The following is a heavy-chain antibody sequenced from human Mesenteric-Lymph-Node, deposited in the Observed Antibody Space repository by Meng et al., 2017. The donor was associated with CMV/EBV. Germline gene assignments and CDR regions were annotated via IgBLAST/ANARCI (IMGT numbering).Heavy chain of an antibody. CDR1: GFTFSSYA. Sequence: GESLKISCAASGFTFSSYAMSWVRQAPGKGLEWVSAISGSGGSTYYADSVKGRFIISRDNSKNTLYLQMNSLRAEDTAVYYCAKDSRSGSSDFDYWGQGTLVTVSS. D-gene: IGHD1-26*01. V-gene: IGHV3-23*01. CDR3: AKDSRSGSSDFDY. J-gene: IGHJ4*02. CDR2: ISGSGGST.